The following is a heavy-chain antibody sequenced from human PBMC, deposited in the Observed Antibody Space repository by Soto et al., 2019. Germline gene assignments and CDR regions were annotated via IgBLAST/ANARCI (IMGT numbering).Heavy chain of an antibody. CDR1: GGSFSGYY. CDR2: INHSGST. CDR3: ARGPFVSVRARYYFDY. Sequence: PSETLSLTCAVYGGSFSGYYWSWIRQPPGKGLEWIGEINHSGSTNYNPSLKSRVTISVDTSKNQFSLKLSSVTAADTAVYYCARGPFVSVRARYYFDYWGQGTLVTVS. V-gene: IGHV4-34*01. J-gene: IGHJ4*02. D-gene: IGHD3-16*01.